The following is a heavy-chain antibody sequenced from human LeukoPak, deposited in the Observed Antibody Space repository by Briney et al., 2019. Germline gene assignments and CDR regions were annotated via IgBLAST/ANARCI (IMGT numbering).Heavy chain of an antibody. D-gene: IGHD5-12*01. CDR1: GFTFSDYY. CDR3: ARHIVTTWGNWFDP. Sequence: NPGGSLRLSCAASGFTFSDYYMSWIRQAPGKGLEWVSYISSSGSTIYYADSVKGRFTISRDNAKNTLYLQMNSLRAEDTAVYYCARHIVTTWGNWFDPWGQGTLVTVSS. J-gene: IGHJ5*02. CDR2: ISSSGSTI. V-gene: IGHV3-11*04.